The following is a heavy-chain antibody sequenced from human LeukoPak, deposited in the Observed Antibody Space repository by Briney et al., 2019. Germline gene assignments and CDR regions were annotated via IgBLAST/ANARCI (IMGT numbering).Heavy chain of an antibody. D-gene: IGHD6-19*01. CDR1: GFTFSSYG. J-gene: IGHJ4*02. V-gene: IGHV3-33*01. CDR3: AREGVAGTLDY. CDR2: IWYDGSNK. Sequence: GGSLRLSYAASGFTFSSYGMHWVRQAPGKGLEWVAVIWYDGSNKYYADSVKGRFTISRDNSKNTLYLQMNSLRAEDTAVYYCAREGVAGTLDYWGQGTLVTVSS.